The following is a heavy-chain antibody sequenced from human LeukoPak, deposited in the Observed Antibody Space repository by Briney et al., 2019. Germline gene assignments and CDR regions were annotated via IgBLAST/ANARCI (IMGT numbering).Heavy chain of an antibody. CDR1: GYTFTGYY. Sequence: ASVKVSCKASGYTFTGYYMHWVRQAPGQGLEWMGWINPNSGGTNYAQKFQGRVTMTRDTSISTAYMELSRLRSDDTAVYYCARDSSGGRNYYYYMDVWGKGTTVTISS. V-gene: IGHV1-2*02. D-gene: IGHD2-8*02. CDR2: INPNSGGT. CDR3: ARDSSGGRNYYYYMDV. J-gene: IGHJ6*03.